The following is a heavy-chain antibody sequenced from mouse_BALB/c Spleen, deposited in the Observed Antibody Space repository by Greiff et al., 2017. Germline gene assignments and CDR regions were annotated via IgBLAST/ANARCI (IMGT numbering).Heavy chain of an antibody. CDR3: ARSGYRGYYYAMDY. J-gene: IGHJ4*01. Sequence: EVKLVESGGGLVQPGGSRKLSCAASGFTFSSFGMHWVRQAPEKGLEWVAYISSGSSTIYYADTVKGRFTISRDNPKNTLFLQMTSLRSEDTAMYYCARSGYRGYYYAMDYWGQGTSVTVSS. D-gene: IGHD3-1*01. V-gene: IGHV5-17*02. CDR2: ISSGSSTI. CDR1: GFTFSSFG.